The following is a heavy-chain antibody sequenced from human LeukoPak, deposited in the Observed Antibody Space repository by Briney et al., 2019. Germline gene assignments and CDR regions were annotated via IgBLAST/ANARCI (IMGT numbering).Heavy chain of an antibody. Sequence: GGSLRLSCAASGFTFSSYGMNWVRQASGKGLEWVSSISSSSSYIYYADSVKGRFTVSRDNAKKSLYPQMNSLRAEDTAVYYCARDGVGAFDIWGQGTMVTVSS. CDR1: GFTFSSYG. CDR3: ARDGVGAFDI. D-gene: IGHD3-10*01. J-gene: IGHJ3*02. V-gene: IGHV3-21*01. CDR2: ISSSSSYI.